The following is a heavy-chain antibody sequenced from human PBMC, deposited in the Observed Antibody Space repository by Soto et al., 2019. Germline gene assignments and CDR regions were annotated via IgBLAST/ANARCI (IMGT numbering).Heavy chain of an antibody. CDR2: ISSDSTYK. V-gene: IGHV3-21*04. CDR1: GFTFSDYS. J-gene: IGHJ3*01. CDR3: ASWHLQEHAYDV. D-gene: IGHD4-4*01. Sequence: GGSLRLSCAASGFTFSDYSMNWVRQAPGKGLEWVSSISSDSTYKYYAESVRGRFAISRDNAKNTLYLQMNSLRAEDTAVYYCASWHLQEHAYDVWGQGTTVTVSS.